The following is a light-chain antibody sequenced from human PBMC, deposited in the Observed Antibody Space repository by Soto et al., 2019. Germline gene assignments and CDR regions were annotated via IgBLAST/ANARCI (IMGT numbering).Light chain of an antibody. CDR1: QSLSSSY. J-gene: IGKJ5*01. CDR2: YIS. V-gene: IGKV3D-20*02. CDR3: QQHNQWPIT. Sequence: IVLTQSPATLSLSPGERATLSCGASQSLSSSYLAWYQQKPGQAPRLLIYYISTRATGIPARFSGSGSGTEFTLTINSLQSEDSAVYYCQQHNQWPITFGQGTRLEIK.